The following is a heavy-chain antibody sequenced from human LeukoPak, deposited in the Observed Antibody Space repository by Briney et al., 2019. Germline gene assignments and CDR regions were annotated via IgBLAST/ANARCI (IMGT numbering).Heavy chain of an antibody. CDR3: ARDADTSYARGAFDI. CDR1: GFTFSSYA. J-gene: IGHJ3*02. D-gene: IGHD5-18*01. CDR2: ISYDGSNK. Sequence: GGSLRLSCAASGFTFSSYAMHWVRQAPGKGLEWVAVISYDGSNKYYADSVKGRFTIPRDNSKNTLYLQMNSLRAEDTAVYYCARDADTSYARGAFDIWGQGTMVTVSS. V-gene: IGHV3-30*04.